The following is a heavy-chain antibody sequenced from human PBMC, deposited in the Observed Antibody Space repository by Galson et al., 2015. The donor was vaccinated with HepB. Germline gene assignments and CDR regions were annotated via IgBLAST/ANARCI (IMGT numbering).Heavy chain of an antibody. CDR2: IWYDGIYK. CDR3: ARGRSRLYYDMDV. J-gene: IGHJ6*02. V-gene: IGHV3-33*01. D-gene: IGHD5-12*01. Sequence: SLRLSCAASEFTFNNYGMHWVRQAPGKGLEWVAVIWYDGIYKYYADSVKGRFTISRDNSKSTLYLQMNNLRAEDTAVYYCARGRSRLYYDMDVWGQGTTVTVSS. CDR1: EFTFNNYG.